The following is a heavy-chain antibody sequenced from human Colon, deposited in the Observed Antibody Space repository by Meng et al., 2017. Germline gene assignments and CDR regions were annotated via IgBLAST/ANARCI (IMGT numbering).Heavy chain of an antibody. D-gene: IGHD1-26*01. V-gene: IGHV4-4*07. CDR3: ARGSGSYGQFDS. Sequence: SETLSLTCAVSGGSFSRDSWNWIRLAAGKDLEWIGRIFATENTNYNPSLKSRVVMSIDTSKNQFSLNLKSVTAADTDVYYCARGSGSYGQFDSWGQGTLVTVSS. CDR2: IFATENT. CDR1: GGSFSRDS. J-gene: IGHJ4*02.